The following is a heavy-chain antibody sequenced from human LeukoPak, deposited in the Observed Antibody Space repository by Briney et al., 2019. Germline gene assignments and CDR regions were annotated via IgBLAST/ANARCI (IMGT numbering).Heavy chain of an antibody. V-gene: IGHV3-23*01. J-gene: IGHJ4*02. CDR2: ISAGGGST. D-gene: IGHD1-26*01. CDR3: AKRPLGSSYYFDY. Sequence: GGSLRLSCAASGFIFSSYAMSWVRQAPGKGLEWVSTISAGGGSTNHADSVKGRFTISRDNSKNTLYLQMNSLRAEDTAVYYCAKRPLGSSYYFDYWGQGTLVTVSS. CDR1: GFIFSSYA.